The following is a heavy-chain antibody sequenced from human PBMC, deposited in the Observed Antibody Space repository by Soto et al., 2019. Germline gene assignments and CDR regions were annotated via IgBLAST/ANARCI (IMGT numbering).Heavy chain of an antibody. CDR2: IYYSGST. V-gene: IGHV4-59*08. Sequence: KPSETLSLTCTVSGGSISSYYWSWIRQPPGKGLEWIGYIYYSGSTNYTPSLKSRVTISVDTSKNQFSLKLSSVTAADTAVYYCARHISDYGGKYAFDIWGQGTMVT. D-gene: IGHD4-17*01. J-gene: IGHJ3*02. CDR1: GGSISSYY. CDR3: ARHISDYGGKYAFDI.